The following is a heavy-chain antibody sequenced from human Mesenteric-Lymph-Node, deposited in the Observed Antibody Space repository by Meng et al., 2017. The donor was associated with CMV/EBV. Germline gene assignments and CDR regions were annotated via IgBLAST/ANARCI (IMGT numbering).Heavy chain of an antibody. D-gene: IGHD3-16*01. CDR1: GSTFSSYA. Sequence: SCTASGSTFSSYAVSWVRQAPGQGLEWMGRIITVLGMANYSQNFQDRVTITVDKSTNTAYMELTNLRIEDTAVYYCARISYAGIYFDYWGQGSLVTVSS. J-gene: IGHJ4*02. CDR3: ARISYAGIYFDY. V-gene: IGHV1-69*04. CDR2: IITVLGMA.